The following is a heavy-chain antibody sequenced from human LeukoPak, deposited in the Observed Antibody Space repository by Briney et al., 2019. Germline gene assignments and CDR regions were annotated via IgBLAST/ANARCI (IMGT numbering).Heavy chain of an antibody. D-gene: IGHD6-6*01. Sequence: GGSLRLSCAASGFTFSDDYMSWIREAPGKGLGWGSYISSSGSTIYYADSVKGRFTISRDNAKNSLYLQMNSLRAEDTAVYYCARDVSDENGSASRIHLDSWGQGTLVSVSS. J-gene: IGHJ4*02. CDR1: GFTFSDDY. CDR2: ISSSGSTI. V-gene: IGHV3-11*01. CDR3: ARDVSDENGSASRIHLDS.